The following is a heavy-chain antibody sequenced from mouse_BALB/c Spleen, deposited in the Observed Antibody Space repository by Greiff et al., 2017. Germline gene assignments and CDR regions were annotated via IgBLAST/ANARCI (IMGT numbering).Heavy chain of an antibody. CDR1: GFNFKDYY. Sequence: EVQLQQSGAELVRPGALVKLSCKASGFNFKDYYMPWVKQRPDQGLEWIGWIDPENGNPIADPKFQGKASIPADTSSNTAYLQLSSLTSEDTAVDYRARLDSPRGDVEVWGAGTTVTVSS. D-gene: IGHD3-1*01. J-gene: IGHJ1*01. V-gene: IGHV14-1*02. CDR3: ARLDSPRGDVEV. CDR2: IDPENGNP.